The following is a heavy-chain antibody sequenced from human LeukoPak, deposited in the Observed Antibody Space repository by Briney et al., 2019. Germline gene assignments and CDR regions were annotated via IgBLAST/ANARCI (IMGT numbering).Heavy chain of an antibody. CDR2: IRSEAYGGTT. CDR1: GFTFGDYA. Sequence: GGSLRLSCTASGFTFGDYAMSWFRQAPGKGLEWVGFIRSEAYGGTTEYAASVKGRFTISRDDSKSIAYLQMNSLKTEDTAVYYCTRDRRDGYNPFDYWGQGTLVTVSS. D-gene: IGHD5-24*01. V-gene: IGHV3-49*03. CDR3: TRDRRDGYNPFDY. J-gene: IGHJ4*02.